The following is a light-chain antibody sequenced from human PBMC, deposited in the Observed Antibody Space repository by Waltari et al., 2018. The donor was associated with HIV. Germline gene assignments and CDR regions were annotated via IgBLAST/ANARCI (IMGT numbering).Light chain of an antibody. CDR2: GNG. J-gene: IGLJ1*01. CDR1: SSNIGNNA. Sequence: QSVLTQPPSASGTPGRRVTISCSGSSSNIGNNAVYWYQELPGTAPKPLIFGNGQRPSGVPDRFSGSKSGTSASLAISGLRSEDEADYYCAAWDDSLSGSYVFGTGTKVTVL. V-gene: IGLV1-47*01. CDR3: AAWDDSLSGSYV.